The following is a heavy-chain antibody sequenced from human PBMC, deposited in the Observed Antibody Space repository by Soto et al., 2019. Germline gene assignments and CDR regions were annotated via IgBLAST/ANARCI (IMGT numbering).Heavy chain of an antibody. CDR2: INAGNGNT. V-gene: IGHV1-3*01. CDR1: GYTFTSYA. CDR3: ARTGYCSGGSCPNWFDP. J-gene: IGHJ5*02. D-gene: IGHD2-15*01. Sequence: QVQLVQSGAEVKKPGASVKVSCKASGYTFTSYAMHWVRQAPGQRLEWMGWINAGNGNTKYSQKFQGRVTITRDTSASTAYMELSSLRSEDTAVYYCARTGYCSGGSCPNWFDPWGQGTLVTVSS.